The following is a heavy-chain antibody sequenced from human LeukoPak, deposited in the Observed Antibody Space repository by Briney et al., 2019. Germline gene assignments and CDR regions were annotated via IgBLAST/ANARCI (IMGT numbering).Heavy chain of an antibody. D-gene: IGHD2/OR15-2a*01. CDR1: GDSIITNHW. V-gene: IGHV4-4*02. J-gene: IGHJ5*02. Sequence: PSETLSLTCGVSGDSIITNHWWSWVRQPPGKGLEWIGTIYQSGSTSYNPSLQSRLTISVDTSKNQFSLKLSSVTAADTAVYYCARGVRILDFQNWFDPWGQGTLVTVSS. CDR2: IYQSGST. CDR3: ARGVRILDFQNWFDP.